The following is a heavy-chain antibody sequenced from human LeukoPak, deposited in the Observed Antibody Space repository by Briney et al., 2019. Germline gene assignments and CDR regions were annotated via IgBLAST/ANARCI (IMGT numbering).Heavy chain of an antibody. D-gene: IGHD2-15*01. CDR2: IYSGGST. CDR3: ARVRSGCSCYSVSCSYYYYYGMDV. V-gene: IGHV3-53*01. J-gene: IGHJ6*02. Sequence: GGSLRLSCAASGFTVSSNYMSWVRQAPGKGLEWVSVIYSGGSTYYADSVKGRFTISRDNSKNTLYLQMNSLSAEDTAVYYCARVRSGCSCYSVSCSYYYYYGMDVWGQGTTVTVSS. CDR1: GFTVSSNY.